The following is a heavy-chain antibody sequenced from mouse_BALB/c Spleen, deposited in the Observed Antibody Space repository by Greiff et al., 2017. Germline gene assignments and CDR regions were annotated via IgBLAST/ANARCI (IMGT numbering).Heavy chain of an antibody. CDR1: GFTFSNYW. CDR2: IRLKSNNYAT. D-gene: IGHD2-14*01. J-gene: IGHJ4*01. V-gene: IGHV6-6*02. Sequence: DVLLVESGGGLVQPGGSMKLSCVASGFTFSNYWMNWVRQSPEKGLEWVAEIRLKSNNYATHYAVSVKGRFTISRDDSKSSVYLQMNNLRAEDTGIYYCTRGVRDAMDYWGQGTSVTVSS. CDR3: TRGVRDAMDY.